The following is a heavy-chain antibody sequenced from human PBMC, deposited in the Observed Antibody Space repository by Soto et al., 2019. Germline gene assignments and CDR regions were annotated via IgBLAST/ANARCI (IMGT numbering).Heavy chain of an antibody. Sequence: GASVTVSXKASGGTFSSYAISWVRQAPGQGLEWMGGIIPIFGTANYAQKFQGRVTITADESTSTAYMELSSLRSEDTAVYYCARDTEWELRPFVLMDVWGQGTTVTVSS. CDR3: ARDTEWELRPFVLMDV. D-gene: IGHD1-26*01. CDR1: GGTFSSYA. J-gene: IGHJ6*02. CDR2: IIPIFGTA. V-gene: IGHV1-69*13.